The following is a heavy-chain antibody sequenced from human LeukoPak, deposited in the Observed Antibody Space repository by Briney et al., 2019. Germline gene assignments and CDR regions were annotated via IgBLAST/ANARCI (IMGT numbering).Heavy chain of an antibody. D-gene: IGHD3-10*01. Sequence: SETLSLTCAAYGGSFSGYYWSWIRQPPGKGLEWIGEINHSGSTNYNPSLKSRVTISVDTSKNQFSLKLSSVTAADTAVYYCARSLEATGRILDYWGQGTLVTVSS. CDR2: INHSGST. J-gene: IGHJ4*02. V-gene: IGHV4-34*01. CDR1: GGSFSGYY. CDR3: ARSLEATGRILDY.